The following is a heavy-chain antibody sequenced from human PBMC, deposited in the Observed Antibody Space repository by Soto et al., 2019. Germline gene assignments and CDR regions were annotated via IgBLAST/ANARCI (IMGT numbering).Heavy chain of an antibody. V-gene: IGHV4-61*01. CDR2: IYYSGST. Sequence: PSETLSLTCTVSGGSVSSGSYYWSWIRQPPGKGLEWIGYIYYSGSTNYNPSLKSRVTISVDTSKNQFSLKLSSATAADTAVYYCARYRSNYYDSSGYHPPAAFDIWGQGTMVTVSS. CDR3: ARYRSNYYDSSGYHPPAAFDI. J-gene: IGHJ3*02. CDR1: GGSVSSGSYY. D-gene: IGHD3-22*01.